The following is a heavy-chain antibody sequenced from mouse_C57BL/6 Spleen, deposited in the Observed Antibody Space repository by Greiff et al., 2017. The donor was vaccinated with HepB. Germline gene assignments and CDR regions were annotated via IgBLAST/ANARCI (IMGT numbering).Heavy chain of an antibody. Sequence: QVQLQQPGAELVKPGASVKMSCKASGYTFTSYWITWVKQRPGQGLEWIGDIYPGSGSTNYNEKFKSKATLTVDTSSSTAYMQLSSLTSEDTAVYYCARRYSNYGGYFDYWGQGTTLTVSS. CDR2: IYPGSGST. V-gene: IGHV1-55*01. J-gene: IGHJ2*01. D-gene: IGHD2-5*01. CDR1: GYTFTSYW. CDR3: ARRYSNYGGYFDY.